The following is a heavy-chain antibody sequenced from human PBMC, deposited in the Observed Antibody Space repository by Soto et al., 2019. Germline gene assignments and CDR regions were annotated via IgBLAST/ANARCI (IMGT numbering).Heavy chain of an antibody. Sequence: QVQLVESGGGVVQPGGSLRLSCAASGFTFSNYGLDWVRQAPGKGLEWVAVIWSDGTNEYYADSVKGRFTISRDNSKNTLYLKMNSLRAEDTAVYYCARDHSGGGSISEDGYFDLSGRDTLVTVSS. J-gene: IGHJ2*01. CDR1: GFTFSNYG. CDR2: IWSDGTNE. V-gene: IGHV3-33*01. CDR3: ARDHSGGGSISEDGYFDL. D-gene: IGHD2-15*01.